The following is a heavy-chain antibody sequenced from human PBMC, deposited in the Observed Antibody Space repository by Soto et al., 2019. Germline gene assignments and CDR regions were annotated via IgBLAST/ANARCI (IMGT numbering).Heavy chain of an antibody. Sequence: QVQLVQSGPEVKKPGASVKVSCKASGYTFSRYGITWVRQAPGQGLEWMGWISAYNGNTNYAQKFQGRVTMTTDTSPSTAHMELRSLRSDDTAVYYCARDRSLTGCDYWGQGTLVTVSS. CDR1: GYTFSRYG. J-gene: IGHJ4*02. CDR2: ISAYNGNT. CDR3: ARDRSLTGCDY. D-gene: IGHD3-9*01. V-gene: IGHV1-18*01.